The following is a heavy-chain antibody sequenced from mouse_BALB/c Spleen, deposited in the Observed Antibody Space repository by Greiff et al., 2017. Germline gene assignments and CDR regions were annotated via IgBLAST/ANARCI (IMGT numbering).Heavy chain of an antibody. J-gene: IGHJ4*01. V-gene: IGHV14-1*02. D-gene: IGHD1-2*01. CDR2: IDPENGNT. CDR3: AYGLYAMDD. CDR1: GFNIKDYY. Sequence: VQLQQSGAELVRPGALVKLSCKASGFNIKDYYMHWVKQRPEQGLEWIGWIDPENGNTIYDPKFQGKASITADTSSNTAYLQLSSLTSEDTAVYYCAYGLYAMDDWGQGTSVTVSS.